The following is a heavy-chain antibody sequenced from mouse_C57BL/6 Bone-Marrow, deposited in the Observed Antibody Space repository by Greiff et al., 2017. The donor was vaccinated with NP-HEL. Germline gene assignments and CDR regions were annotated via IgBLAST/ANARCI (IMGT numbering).Heavy chain of an antibody. CDR2: ISSGSSTI. J-gene: IGHJ3*01. V-gene: IGHV5-17*01. D-gene: IGHD2-2*01. CDR1: GFTFSDYG. CDR3: ARGYVPFAY. Sequence: EVKVEESGGGLVKPGGSLKLSCAASGFTFSDYGMHWVRQAPEKGLEWVAYISSGSSTIYYADTVKGRSTISRDNAKNTLFLQMTGLRSEDTAMYYCARGYVPFAYWGQGTLVTVSA.